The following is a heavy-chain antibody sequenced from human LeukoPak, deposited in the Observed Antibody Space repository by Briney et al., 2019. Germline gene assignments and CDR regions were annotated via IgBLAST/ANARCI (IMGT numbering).Heavy chain of an antibody. CDR1: GFTFSTYA. D-gene: IGHD2-2*01. J-gene: IGHJ4*02. Sequence: GGSLRLSCAASGFTFSTYAMHWVRQAPGKGLEWVAVIAFDGSNDHSTDSVKGRFGISRDNSKNTVYLQMNSLRAEDTAVYYCARGPLYCSKIRCYGLFEYWGQGTLVTVSS. CDR2: IAFDGSND. V-gene: IGHV3-30*09. CDR3: ARGPLYCSKIRCYGLFEY.